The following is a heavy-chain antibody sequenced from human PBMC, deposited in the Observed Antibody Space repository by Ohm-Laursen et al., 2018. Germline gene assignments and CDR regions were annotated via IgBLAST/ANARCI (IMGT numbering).Heavy chain of an antibody. CDR1: GLTVSSNY. V-gene: IGHV3-53*01. Sequence: SLRLSCAASGLTVSSNYMSWVRQAPGKGLEWVSTIYSGGSTYYADSVKGQFTISRDNSRNTLCLQMNSLRVEDTALYYCARGVVSYYFDSSGYYFDYWGQGTLVTVSS. CDR2: IYSGGST. CDR3: ARGVVSYYFDSSGYYFDY. D-gene: IGHD3-22*01. J-gene: IGHJ4*02.